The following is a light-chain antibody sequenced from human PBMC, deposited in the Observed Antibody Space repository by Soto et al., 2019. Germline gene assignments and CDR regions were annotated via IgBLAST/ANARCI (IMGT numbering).Light chain of an antibody. V-gene: IGKV3-11*01. Sequence: EIVLTQSPATLSLSPGERATLSCRASQSVSSYLAWYQQKSGQAPRLLIYDASNRATGIPARFSGSGSGTDFTLTISSLEPEDFAVYYCQKRSNWPPTFGQGAKLEIK. CDR2: DAS. J-gene: IGKJ2*01. CDR3: QKRSNWPPT. CDR1: QSVSSY.